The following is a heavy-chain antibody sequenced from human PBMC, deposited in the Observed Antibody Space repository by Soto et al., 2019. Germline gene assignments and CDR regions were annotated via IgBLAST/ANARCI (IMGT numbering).Heavy chain of an antibody. D-gene: IGHD3-16*01. CDR2: IFSSGTT. J-gene: IGHJ6*02. Sequence: QVQLRESGPGLVMPSQTLSLTCTVSGDSISSGNKYWSWIRQPPGKGLEWIGYIFSSGTTYYNPSLKSRPPMSLGASRNLCSLMLNSLTDADTAVYFCARVPSPFDYYYAMDVWGQGTTVTVSS. CDR1: GDSISSGNKY. V-gene: IGHV4-30-4*01. CDR3: ARVPSPFDYYYAMDV.